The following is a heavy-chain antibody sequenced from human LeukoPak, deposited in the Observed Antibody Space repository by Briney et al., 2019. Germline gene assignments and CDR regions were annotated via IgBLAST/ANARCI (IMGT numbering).Heavy chain of an antibody. J-gene: IGHJ4*02. Sequence: GGSLRLSCAASGFTFSSYAMHWVRQAPGKGLKWVAVTSFDGSDNYYADSVKGRFTISRDNSKNTLYLQMNSLRAEDTAVYYCAKDGAWLRGYFDYWGQGTLVTVSS. D-gene: IGHD3-22*01. CDR1: GFTFSSYA. CDR3: AKDGAWLRGYFDY. V-gene: IGHV3-30*04. CDR2: TSFDGSDN.